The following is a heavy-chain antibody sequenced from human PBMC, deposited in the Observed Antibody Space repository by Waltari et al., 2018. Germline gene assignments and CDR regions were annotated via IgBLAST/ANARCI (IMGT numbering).Heavy chain of an antibody. J-gene: IGHJ4*02. D-gene: IGHD6-6*01. CDR2: VYTSGST. CDR3: ARSRITARPPYFDY. CDR1: GRPVTSGNPH. Sequence: QVQLQESVPGLVKPSLTLSLTCTVSGRPVTSGNPHWNWIRQPAGKGLEWIGRVYTSGSTNYNPALKSRVTISVDTSKNQFSLKLRSVTAADTAVYYCARSRITARPPYFDYWGQGTLATVSS. V-gene: IGHV4-61*02.